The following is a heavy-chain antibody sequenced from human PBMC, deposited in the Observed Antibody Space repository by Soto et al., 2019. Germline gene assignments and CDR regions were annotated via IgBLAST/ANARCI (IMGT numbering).Heavy chain of an antibody. V-gene: IGHV5-51*01. J-gene: IGHJ6*03. CDR3: ARSGEDYHYYMDV. CDR1: GYSFTSYW. CDR2: IYPGDSDT. Sequence: GEFLKISCKGSGYSFTSYWIGWVRQMPGKGLEWMGIIYPGDSDTRYSPSFQGQVTISADKSISTAYLQWSSLKASDTAMYYCARSGEDYHYYMDVWGKGTTVTVSS.